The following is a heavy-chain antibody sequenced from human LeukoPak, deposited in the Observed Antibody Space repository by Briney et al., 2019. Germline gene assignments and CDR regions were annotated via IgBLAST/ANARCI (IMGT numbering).Heavy chain of an antibody. D-gene: IGHD3-9*01. CDR2: INPNSGGT. CDR3: ARSKTGEYYDILAGYYLDYFYYYMDV. V-gene: IGHV1-2*02. J-gene: IGHJ6*03. Sequence: ASVKVSCKASGYTFTGYYMHWVRQAPGQGLEWMGWINPNSGGTNYAQKFQGRVTMTRDTSISTAYMELSSLRSEDTAVYYCARSKTGEYYDILAGYYLDYFYYYMDVWGKGTTVTISS. CDR1: GYTFTGYY.